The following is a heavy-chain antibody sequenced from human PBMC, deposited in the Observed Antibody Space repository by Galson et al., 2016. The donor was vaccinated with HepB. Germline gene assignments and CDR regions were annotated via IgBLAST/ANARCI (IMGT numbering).Heavy chain of an antibody. Sequence: PALVKPTQTLTLTCTFSGFSLTSTAVGVGWFRQPPGKAPGWLALIYWNDDNRYSTSLKSRLTLTKDTSKNQVVLTMTNMDPVDTAKYYCAHGNGWVFDYWGQGILVTVSS. CDR1: GFSLTSTAVG. V-gene: IGHV2-5*01. J-gene: IGHJ4*02. CDR2: IYWNDDN. D-gene: IGHD6-19*01. CDR3: AHGNGWVFDY.